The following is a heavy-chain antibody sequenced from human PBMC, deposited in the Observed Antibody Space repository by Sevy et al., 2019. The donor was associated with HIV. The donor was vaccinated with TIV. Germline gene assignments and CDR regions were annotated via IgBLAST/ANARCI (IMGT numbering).Heavy chain of an antibody. Sequence: SETLSLTCTVSGGSITSLYWNWIRQPPGKGLEWIANIYYNAYINYNPSLRSRVTLSLDTSKNQFSLRLSSVTAADTAMYYCAGENAWGRGYSWGQGTLVTVSS. CDR3: AGENAWGRGYS. V-gene: IGHV4-59*08. CDR2: IYYNAYI. D-gene: IGHD1-26*01. CDR1: GGSITSLY. J-gene: IGHJ4*02.